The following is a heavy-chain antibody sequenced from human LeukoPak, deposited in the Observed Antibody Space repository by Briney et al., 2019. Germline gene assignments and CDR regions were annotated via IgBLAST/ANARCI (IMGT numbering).Heavy chain of an antibody. J-gene: IGHJ5*02. D-gene: IGHD6-6*01. CDR3: ARVMAARREDLNWFDP. CDR2: IYYSGNT. Sequence: KASETLSLTCTVSGGSISSSGSYWGWIRQPPGKGLEWIGSIYYSGNTYNPSLKSRVTISVDTSKNQFSLNLTSVNAADTAVYYCARVMAARREDLNWFDPWGQGTLVTVSS. CDR1: GGSISSSGSY. V-gene: IGHV4-39*07.